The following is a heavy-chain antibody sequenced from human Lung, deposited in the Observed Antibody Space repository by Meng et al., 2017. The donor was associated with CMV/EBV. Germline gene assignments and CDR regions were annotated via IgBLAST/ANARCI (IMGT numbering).Heavy chain of an antibody. CDR3: TTDMH. CDR1: GFPFTNAW. V-gene: IGHV3-15*01. CDR2: IKSKTDGGTT. J-gene: IGHJ4*02. Sequence: GGSLRLSCAASGFPFTNAWMSWVRQAPGKGLEWVARIKSKTDGGTTDYAAPVKGRFAISRDDSKNTLYLQMNSLKTDDTALYYCTTDMHWGQGTLVTVSS.